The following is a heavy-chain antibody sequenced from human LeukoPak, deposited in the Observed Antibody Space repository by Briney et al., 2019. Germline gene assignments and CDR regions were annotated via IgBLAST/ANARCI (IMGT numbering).Heavy chain of an antibody. CDR1: GFTFSNYA. V-gene: IGHV3-23*01. CDR3: ARVFFNQYGMDV. CDR2: ITNSGGNT. J-gene: IGHJ6*02. D-gene: IGHD1-14*01. Sequence: PGGSLRLSCAASGFTFSNYAMSWVRQAPGKGLEWVSGITNSGGNTYYADSAKGRFTISRDNSKNTLYLQMNSLRAEDTAVYYCARVFFNQYGMDVWGQGTTVTVSS.